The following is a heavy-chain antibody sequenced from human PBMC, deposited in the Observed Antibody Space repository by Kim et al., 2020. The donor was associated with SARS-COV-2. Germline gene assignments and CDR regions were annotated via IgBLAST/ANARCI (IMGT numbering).Heavy chain of an antibody. Sequence: SETLSLTCTVSGGSISSGGYYWSWIRQHPGKGLEWIGYIYYSGSTYYNPSLKSRVTISVDTSKNQFSLKLSSVTAADTAVYYCARDLGYSYVTGYGMDVWGQGTTVTVSS. CDR1: GGSISSGGYY. J-gene: IGHJ6*02. CDR2: IYYSGST. CDR3: ARDLGYSYVTGYGMDV. D-gene: IGHD5-18*01. V-gene: IGHV4-31*03.